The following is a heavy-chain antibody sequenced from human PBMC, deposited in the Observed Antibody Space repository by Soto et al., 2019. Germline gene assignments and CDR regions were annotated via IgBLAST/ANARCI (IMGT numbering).Heavy chain of an antibody. V-gene: IGHV3-21*01. CDR1: GFTFSSYS. D-gene: IGHD3-16*02. CDR3: ARSIMNTFGGVIDSYYYGMDV. CDR2: ISSSSSYI. J-gene: IGHJ6*02. Sequence: GGSLRLSCAASGFTFSSYSMNWVRQAPGKGLEWVSSISSSSSYIYYADSVKGRFTISRDNAKNSLYLQMNSLRAEDTAVYYCARSIMNTFGGVIDSYYYGMDVWGQGTTVTVSS.